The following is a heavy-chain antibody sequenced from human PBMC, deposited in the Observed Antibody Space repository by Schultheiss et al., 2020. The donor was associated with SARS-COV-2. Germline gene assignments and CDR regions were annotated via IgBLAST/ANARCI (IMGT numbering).Heavy chain of an antibody. Sequence: SETLSLTCTVSGGSLRHSYYWTWIRQPPGKGLEWIGYIYYSGSTYYNPSLKSRVTISVDTSKNQFSLKPSSVTAADTAVYYCAASIGTGYYYGMDVWGQGTTVTVSS. CDR2: IYYSGST. J-gene: IGHJ6*02. V-gene: IGHV4-59*04. CDR3: AASIGTGYYYGMDV. CDR1: GGSLRHSYY. D-gene: IGHD3/OR15-3a*01.